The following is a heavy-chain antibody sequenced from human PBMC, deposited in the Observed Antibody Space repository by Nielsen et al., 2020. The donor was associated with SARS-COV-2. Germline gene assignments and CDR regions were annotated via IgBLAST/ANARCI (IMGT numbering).Heavy chain of an antibody. D-gene: IGHD4-17*01. Sequence: SETLSLTCTISGGSISSGDYYWSWIRQPPGKGLEWIGYIYYSGSTYYNPSLKSRVTISVDTSKNQFSLKLSSVTAADTAVYYCARHDYGDYVDYWGQGTLVTVSS. CDR1: GGSISSGDYY. CDR3: ARHDYGDYVDY. CDR2: IYYSGST. V-gene: IGHV4-30-4*01. J-gene: IGHJ4*02.